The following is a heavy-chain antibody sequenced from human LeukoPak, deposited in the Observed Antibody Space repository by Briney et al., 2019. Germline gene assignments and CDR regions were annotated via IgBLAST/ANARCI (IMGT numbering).Heavy chain of an antibody. V-gene: IGHV3-30*02. CDR1: GFTFSSYG. Sequence: GGSLRLSCAASGFTFSSYGMHWVRQAPGKGLEWVAFIRYDGSNKYYADSVKGRFTISRDNSKNTLYLQMNSLRAEDTAVYYCAKDARGIAADHYYYYYYMDVWGKGTTVTVSS. J-gene: IGHJ6*03. CDR3: AKDARGIAADHYYYYYYMDV. CDR2: IRYDGSNK. D-gene: IGHD6-13*01.